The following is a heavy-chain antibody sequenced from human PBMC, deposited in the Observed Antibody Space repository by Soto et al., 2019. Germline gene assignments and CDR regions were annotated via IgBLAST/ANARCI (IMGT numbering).Heavy chain of an antibody. CDR1: GGSVNSFYY. D-gene: IGHD3-16*01. Sequence: SETLSLTCSVSGGSVNSFYYWGWIRQPPGKGLEWLGYIYHTGSTNYQPSLKSRVTISLDTSKIQFSLNLNSVTAADTAVYYCARWGVAMDVWGQGITVTVSS. J-gene: IGHJ6*02. CDR3: ARWGVAMDV. V-gene: IGHV4-61*01. CDR2: IYHTGST.